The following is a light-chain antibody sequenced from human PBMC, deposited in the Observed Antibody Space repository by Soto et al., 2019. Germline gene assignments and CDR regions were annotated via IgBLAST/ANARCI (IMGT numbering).Light chain of an antibody. Sequence: AIQLTQSPSSLSASVGDRVTITCRASQDIRNNLGWYQQKPGRAPKLLIFTASGLQSGVPSRFSGSGSGTDFTLTISSLQPEDVAAYYCQKYNSAPLTFGGGTKVDIK. J-gene: IGKJ4*01. CDR2: TAS. CDR3: QKYNSAPLT. CDR1: QDIRNN. V-gene: IGKV1-6*02.